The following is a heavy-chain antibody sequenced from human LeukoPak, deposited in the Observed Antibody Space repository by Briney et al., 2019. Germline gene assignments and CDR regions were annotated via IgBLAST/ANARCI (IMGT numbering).Heavy chain of an antibody. J-gene: IGHJ4*02. CDR2: IYYSGST. CDR1: GGSISSGGYY. D-gene: IGHD3-10*01. V-gene: IGHV4-31*03. CDR3: ARAITMVRGVSNLYFDY. Sequence: SETPSLTCTVSGGSISSGGYYWSWIRQHPGKGLEWIGYIYYSGSTYYNPSLKSRVTISVDTSKNQFSLKLSSVTAADTAVYYCARAITMVRGVSNLYFDYWGQGTLVTVSS.